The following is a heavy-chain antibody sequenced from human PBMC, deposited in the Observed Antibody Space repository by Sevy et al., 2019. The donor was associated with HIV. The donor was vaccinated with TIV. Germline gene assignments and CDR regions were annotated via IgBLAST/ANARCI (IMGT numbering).Heavy chain of an antibody. CDR1: GFTFRTFA. CDR2: ISDTGTST. V-gene: IGHV3-23*01. Sequence: GGSLRLSCAASGFTFRTFAMSWVRQAPGKGLQWVSSISDTGTSTYYADSVEGRFTISRDNSTKTLYLQMNSLRAEDTALYYCAKYAGDFPHFDYWGQGTLVTVSS. D-gene: IGHD7-27*01. J-gene: IGHJ4*02. CDR3: AKYAGDFPHFDY.